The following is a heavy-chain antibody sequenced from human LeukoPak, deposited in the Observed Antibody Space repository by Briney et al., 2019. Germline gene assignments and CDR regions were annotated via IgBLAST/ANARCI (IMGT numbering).Heavy chain of an antibody. V-gene: IGHV4-34*01. CDR3: ARNGYSSGLVRD. Sequence: SETLSLNCAVYGGSFSGYYWSWIRQPPGKGLEWIGEINHSGSTNYDPSLKSRVTISVDTSKNQFSLKLSSVTAADTAVYYCARNGYSSGLVRDWGQGTLVTVSS. D-gene: IGHD6-19*01. CDR2: INHSGST. J-gene: IGHJ4*02. CDR1: GGSFSGYY.